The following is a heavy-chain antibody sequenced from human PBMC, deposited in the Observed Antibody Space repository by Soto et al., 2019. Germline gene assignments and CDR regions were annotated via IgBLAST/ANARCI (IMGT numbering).Heavy chain of an antibody. CDR3: ARNANYDIAWFDT. J-gene: IGHJ5*02. CDR2: FHYSGST. V-gene: IGHV4-30-4*08. Sequence: PSETLSLTCTVSGASISSGDDYWSWIRQPPGKGLEWIGYFHYSGSTNYRPSLKSRVTIFADTSKSQVSLMLTSVTAADTAIYYCARNANYDIAWFDTWGQGTLVTVYS. CDR1: GASISSGDDY. D-gene: IGHD3-22*01.